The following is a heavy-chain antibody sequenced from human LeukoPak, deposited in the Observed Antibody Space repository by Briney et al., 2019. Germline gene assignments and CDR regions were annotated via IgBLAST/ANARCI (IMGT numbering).Heavy chain of an antibody. V-gene: IGHV4-34*01. J-gene: IGHJ6*03. Sequence: PSETLSLTCTVSGDSMSDYFWTWIRQPPGKGLEWIGEINHSGSTNYNPSLKSRVTISVDTSKNQFSLKLSSVTAADTAVYYCARVTMVRGVITYTYYYYYMDVWGKGTTVTISS. CDR1: GDSMSDYF. CDR2: INHSGST. CDR3: ARVTMVRGVITYTYYYYYMDV. D-gene: IGHD3-10*01.